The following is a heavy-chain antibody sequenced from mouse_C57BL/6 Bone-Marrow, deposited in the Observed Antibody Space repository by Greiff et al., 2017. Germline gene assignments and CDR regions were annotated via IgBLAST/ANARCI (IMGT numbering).Heavy chain of an antibody. CDR1: GYTFTDYY. D-gene: IGHD2-1*01. CDR2: IYPGSGNT. J-gene: IGHJ1*03. Sequence: VQLVESGAELVRPGASVKLSCKASGYTFTDYYINWVKQRPGQGLEWIARIYPGSGNTYYNEKFKGKATLTAEKSSSTAYMQLSSLTSEDSAVYFCAIYYGNYEYFDVWGTGTTVTVSS. CDR3: AIYYGNYEYFDV. V-gene: IGHV1-76*01.